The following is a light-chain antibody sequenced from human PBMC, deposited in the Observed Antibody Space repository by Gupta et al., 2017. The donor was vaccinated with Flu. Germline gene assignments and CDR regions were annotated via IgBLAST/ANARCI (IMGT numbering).Light chain of an antibody. J-gene: IGKJ1*01. CDR1: QSIGDW. CDR2: QAS. V-gene: IGKV1-5*03. CDR3: HQGSSTLGT. Sequence: DIQMTQSPSTLSASVGDRVTIPCRASQSIGDWLAWYQQKPGTAPKLLIYQASPIERGVPSRFSGSGCTTEFTLTIDVRHPDDFADYYCHQGSSTLGTFGQGTQVEIK.